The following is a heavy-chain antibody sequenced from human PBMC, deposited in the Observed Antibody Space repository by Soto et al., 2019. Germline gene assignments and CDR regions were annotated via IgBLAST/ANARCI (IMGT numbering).Heavy chain of an antibody. CDR3: ARDESGWSFDY. CDR1: GGSISRYY. Sequence: PSETLSLTCTVSGGSISRYYWSWIRQPPGKGLEWIGYIYYSGSTNYNPSLKSRVTISVDTSKNQFSLKLSSVTAADTAVYYCARDESGWSFDYWGQGTLVTVSS. D-gene: IGHD6-19*01. J-gene: IGHJ4*02. V-gene: IGHV4-59*01. CDR2: IYYSGST.